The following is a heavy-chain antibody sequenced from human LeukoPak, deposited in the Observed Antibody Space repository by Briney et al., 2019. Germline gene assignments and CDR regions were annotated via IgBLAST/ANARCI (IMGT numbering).Heavy chain of an antibody. CDR1: GGSISSYY. D-gene: IGHD2-2*01. J-gene: IGHJ6*02. V-gene: IGHV4-59*01. CDR3: ARLKCISTTCPSRYVMDV. Sequence: SETLSLTCSVSGGSISSYYWSWLRQPPGKGLEDIGYIYYSGSTNYNPSLKSRVTISVDTSKDQFSLNLTSVNAADTAVYYCARLKCISTTCPSRYVMDVWGQGTTVTVSS. CDR2: IYYSGST.